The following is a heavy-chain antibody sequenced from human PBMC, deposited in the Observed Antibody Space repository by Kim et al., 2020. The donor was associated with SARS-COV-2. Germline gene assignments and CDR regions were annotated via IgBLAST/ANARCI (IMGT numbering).Heavy chain of an antibody. CDR1: GFTFSSYG. CDR3: AKPLLWFGEAPGYFDL. CDR2: IWYDGSNK. J-gene: IGHJ2*01. D-gene: IGHD3-10*01. V-gene: IGHV3-33*06. Sequence: GGSLRLSCAASGFTFSSYGMHWVRQAPGKGLEWVAVIWYDGSNKYYADSVKGRFTISRDNSKNTLYLQMNRLRAEDTAVYYCAKPLLWFGEAPGYFDLWGRGTLVTVSS.